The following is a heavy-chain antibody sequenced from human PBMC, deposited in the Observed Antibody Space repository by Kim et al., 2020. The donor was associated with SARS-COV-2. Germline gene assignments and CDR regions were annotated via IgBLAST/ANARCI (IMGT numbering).Heavy chain of an antibody. J-gene: IGHJ4*02. V-gene: IGHV3-30*02. Sequence: YADSGKGHFSIPRDNAKTTLNLQMNRLRADDTAVYYCAKDRRGYQGYFEYWGRGTLVTVSS. D-gene: IGHD3-22*01. CDR3: AKDRRGYQGYFEY.